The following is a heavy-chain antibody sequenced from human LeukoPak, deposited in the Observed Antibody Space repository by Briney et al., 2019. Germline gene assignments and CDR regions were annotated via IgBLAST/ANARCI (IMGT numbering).Heavy chain of an antibody. CDR3: KCTYGHY. J-gene: IGHJ4*02. Sequence: GASVRVSCKASGYTFSGYYMHWVRQAPGQGLEWMGWINPNSGGTEYAQKFQGRVIMTRDTSISTAYMELSRLRSDDTAVYFCKCTYGHYWGQGTLVTVSS. V-gene: IGHV1-2*02. CDR1: GYTFSGYY. CDR2: INPNSGGT. D-gene: IGHD4-17*01.